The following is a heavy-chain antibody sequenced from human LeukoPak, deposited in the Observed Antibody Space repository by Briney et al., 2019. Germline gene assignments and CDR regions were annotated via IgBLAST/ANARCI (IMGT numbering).Heavy chain of an antibody. V-gene: IGHV3-7*01. CDR1: GFSLSNSW. J-gene: IGHJ3*02. D-gene: IGHD5-12*01. CDR2: INQDGSEK. CDR3: ARSGRGYEDAFDI. Sequence: GGSLRLSCIASGFSLSNSWMSWVRQAPGTGLEWVANINQDGSEKHYVDSVKGRFTISRDNAKNSLYLQMNSLRAEDTAVYYCARSGRGYEDAFDIWGQGTMVTVSS.